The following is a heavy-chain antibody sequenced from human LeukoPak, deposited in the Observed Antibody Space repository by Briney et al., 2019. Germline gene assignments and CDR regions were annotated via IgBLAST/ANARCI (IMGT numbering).Heavy chain of an antibody. CDR3: AKRYEPYYYYYYMDV. CDR2: INAGNGNT. V-gene: IGHV1-3*01. CDR1: GYTFTSYD. J-gene: IGHJ6*03. D-gene: IGHD3-9*01. Sequence: ASVKVSCKASGYTFTSYDINWVRQATGQGLEWMGWINAGNGNTKYSQKFQGRVTITRDTSASTAYMELSSLRSEDTAVYYCAKRYEPYYYYYYMDVWGKGTTVTVSS.